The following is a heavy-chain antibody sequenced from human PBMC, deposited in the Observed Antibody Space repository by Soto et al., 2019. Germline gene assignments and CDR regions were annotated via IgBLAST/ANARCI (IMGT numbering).Heavy chain of an antibody. D-gene: IGHD5-12*01. V-gene: IGHV1-69*13. CDR3: ARGGYSGYDSWLDP. Sequence: SVKVSCKASGGTFSSYAISWVRQAPGQGLEWMGGIIPIFGTANYAQKFQGRVTITADESTSTAYMELSSLRSEDTAVYYCARGGYSGYDSWLDPWGQGTLVTVSS. J-gene: IGHJ5*02. CDR1: GGTFSSYA. CDR2: IIPIFGTA.